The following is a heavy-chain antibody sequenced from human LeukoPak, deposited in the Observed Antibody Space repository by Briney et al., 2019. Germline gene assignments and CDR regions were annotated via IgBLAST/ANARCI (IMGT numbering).Heavy chain of an antibody. CDR1: GYTFTAYY. CDR2: INPNSGGT. J-gene: IGHJ4*02. Sequence: ASVRVSCKASGYTFTAYYMHWVRQAPGQGLEWMGWINPNSGGTKYSQKFQGRVTITRDTSASTAYMELSSLRSEDTAVYYCARGGSSPDYWGQGTLVTVSS. V-gene: IGHV1-2*02. CDR3: ARGGSSPDY. D-gene: IGHD6-13*01.